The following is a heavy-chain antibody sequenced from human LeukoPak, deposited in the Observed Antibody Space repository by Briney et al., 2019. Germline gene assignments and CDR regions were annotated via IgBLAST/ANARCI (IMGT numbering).Heavy chain of an antibody. V-gene: IGHV4-34*01. Sequence: PSETLSLTCAVYGGSFSGYYLSWIRQPPGKGLEWIGEINHSGSTNYNPSLKSRVTISVDTSKNQFSLKLSSVTAADTAVYYCARGRGSAYYYGSGSRYFDYWGQGTLVTVSS. J-gene: IGHJ4*02. CDR2: INHSGST. D-gene: IGHD3-10*01. CDR1: GGSFSGYY. CDR3: ARGRGSAYYYGSGSRYFDY.